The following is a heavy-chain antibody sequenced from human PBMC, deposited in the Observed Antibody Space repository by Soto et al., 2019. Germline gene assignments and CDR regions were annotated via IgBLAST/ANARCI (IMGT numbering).Heavy chain of an antibody. CDR3: ARQVVATIGYYFDY. D-gene: IGHD5-12*01. V-gene: IGHV4-59*08. J-gene: IGHJ4*02. CDR1: GGSISSYY. Sequence: SETLSLTCNVSGGSISSYYWSWIRQPPGKGLEWIGYIYYSGSTNYNPSLKSRVTISVDTSKNQFSLKLSSVTAADTAVYYCARQVVATIGYYFDYWGQGTLVTVSS. CDR2: IYYSGST.